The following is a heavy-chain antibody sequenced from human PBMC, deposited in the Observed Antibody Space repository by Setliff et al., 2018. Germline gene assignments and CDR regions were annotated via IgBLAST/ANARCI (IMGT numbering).Heavy chain of an antibody. V-gene: IGHV1-69*13. CDR3: ARVAGRGRYWYFDL. CDR2: IVPIFGTP. CDR1: GGTFSSYG. J-gene: IGHJ2*01. Sequence: SVKVSCKTSGGTFSSYGISWVRQAPGQGLEWMGTIVPIFGTPNYAQKFQGRVTITADESTSTAYMELSSLRSEDTAVYYCARVAGRGRYWYFDLWGRGTLVTVSS.